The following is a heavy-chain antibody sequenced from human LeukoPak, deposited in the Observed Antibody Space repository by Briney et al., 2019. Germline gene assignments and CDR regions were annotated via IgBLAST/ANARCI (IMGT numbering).Heavy chain of an antibody. CDR3: ARCIAAADYYYYYYMDV. J-gene: IGHJ6*03. CDR1: GGTFSSYA. D-gene: IGHD6-13*01. CDR2: IIPIFGTA. Sequence: SVKVSCKASGGTFSSYAISWVRQAPGQGLEWMGGIIPIFGTANYAQKFQGRVTITTDESTSTAYMELSSLRSEDTAVYYCARCIAAADYYYYYYMDVWGKGTTVTVSS. V-gene: IGHV1-69*05.